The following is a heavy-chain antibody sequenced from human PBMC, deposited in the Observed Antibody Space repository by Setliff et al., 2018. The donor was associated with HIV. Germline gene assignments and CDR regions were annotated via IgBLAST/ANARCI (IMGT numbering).Heavy chain of an antibody. J-gene: IGHJ1*01. V-gene: IGHV1-24*01. CDR3: ATDPGYSSTWYSETFQH. CDR1: GYTLTELS. D-gene: IGHD6-13*01. Sequence: ASVKVSCKISGYTLTELSIHWVRQAPGKGLEWMANFDPEDGETFYAQKFQGRLTMTEDTSTDTAYMELSSLRSDDTAMYYCATDPGYSSTWYSETFQHWGQGTVVTVSS. CDR2: FDPEDGET.